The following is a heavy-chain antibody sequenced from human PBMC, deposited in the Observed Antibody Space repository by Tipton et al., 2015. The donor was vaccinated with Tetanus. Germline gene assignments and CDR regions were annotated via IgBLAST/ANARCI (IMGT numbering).Heavy chain of an antibody. CDR3: ARDRGFTTYNYFDP. CDR1: GGSISSYY. J-gene: IGHJ5*02. Sequence: TLSLTCTVSGGSISSYYWSWIRQSAAMGLEWIGRIYINGRNNYNPSLKSRVTMSIDTSKNQFSLNLRSVTAADTAVYYCARDRGFTTYNYFDPWGQGTLVTVSS. CDR2: IYINGRN. V-gene: IGHV4-4*07. D-gene: IGHD3-22*01.